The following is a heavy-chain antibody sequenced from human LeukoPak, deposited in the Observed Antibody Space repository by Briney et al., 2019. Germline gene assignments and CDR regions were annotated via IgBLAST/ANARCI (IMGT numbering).Heavy chain of an antibody. J-gene: IGHJ4*02. D-gene: IGHD6-25*01. CDR1: GYTFTDYY. CDR2: VNPNSGGT. Sequence: ASVKVSCKASGYTFTDYYIHWVRQAPGQGLEWMAWVNPNSGGTSYAQKFQGRVTMTRDTSISTGYMELSRLRFDDTAVYYCAINKAAKSLDYWGQGTLVTVSS. V-gene: IGHV1-2*02. CDR3: AINKAAKSLDY.